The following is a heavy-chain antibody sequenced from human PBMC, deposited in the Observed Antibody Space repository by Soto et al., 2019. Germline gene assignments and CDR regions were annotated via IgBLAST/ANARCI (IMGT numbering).Heavy chain of an antibody. CDR1: GGSISSSSYY. V-gene: IGHV4-39*01. CDR3: ARLGAYSSGWLPLDY. J-gene: IGHJ4*02. CDR2: IYYSGST. Sequence: SETLSLTCTVSGGSISSSSYYWGWIRQPPGKGLEWIGSIYYSGSTYYNPSLKSGDTISVDTSKNQFSLKLSSVTAADTAVYYCARLGAYSSGWLPLDYWGQGTLVTVSS. D-gene: IGHD6-19*01.